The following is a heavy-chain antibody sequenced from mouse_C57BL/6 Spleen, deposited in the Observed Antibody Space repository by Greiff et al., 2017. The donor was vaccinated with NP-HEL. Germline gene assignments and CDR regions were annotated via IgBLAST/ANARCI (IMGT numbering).Heavy chain of an antibody. V-gene: IGHV5-17*01. J-gene: IGHJ4*01. CDR1: GFTFSDYG. CDR3: ARRYDYDGAMDY. CDR2: ISSGSSTI. D-gene: IGHD2-4*01. Sequence: EVMLVESGGGLVKPGGSLKLSCAASGFTFSDYGMHWVRQAPEKGLEWVAYISSGSSTIYYADTVKGRFTISRDNAKNTLFLQMTSLRSEDTAMYYWARRYDYDGAMDYWGQGTSVTVSS.